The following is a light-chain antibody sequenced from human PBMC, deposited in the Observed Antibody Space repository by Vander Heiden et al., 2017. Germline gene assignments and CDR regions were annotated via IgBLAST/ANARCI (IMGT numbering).Light chain of an antibody. CDR3: ISYAGSNNLV. V-gene: IGLV2-8*01. J-gene: IGLJ2*01. CDR1: SSDVGGYKY. Sequence: QSALTQPPSASGSPGQSVTVSCTGTSSDVGGYKYVSWYQQHPGKAPKLMIYEVTKRPSGVPDRFSGSKSGNTASLTVSGLQAEDEADYYCISYAGSNNLVFGGGTKLTDL. CDR2: EVT.